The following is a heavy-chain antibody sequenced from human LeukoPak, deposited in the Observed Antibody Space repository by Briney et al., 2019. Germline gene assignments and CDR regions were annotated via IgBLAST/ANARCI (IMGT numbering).Heavy chain of an antibody. D-gene: IGHD3-22*01. CDR3: ARANDNDDSSGYSHDQ. CDR2: INTDGTTT. J-gene: IGHJ4*02. V-gene: IGHV3-74*01. CDR1: GFTFSSYW. Sequence: GGSLRLSCAASGFTFSSYWMHWVRQAPGKGLVWVSRINTDGTTTDYADSVKGRFTISRDNAKSTLYLQMNSLRAEDTAVYYCARANDNDDSSGYSHDQWGQGTLLTVSS.